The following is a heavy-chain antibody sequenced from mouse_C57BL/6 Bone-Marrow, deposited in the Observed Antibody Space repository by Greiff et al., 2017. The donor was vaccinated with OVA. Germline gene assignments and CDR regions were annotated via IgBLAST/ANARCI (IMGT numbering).Heavy chain of an antibody. D-gene: IGHD4-1*01. V-gene: IGHV5-16*01. J-gene: IGHJ1*03. CDR1: GFTFSDYY. CDR2: INYDGSST. CDR3: ARDSLTGTGGYFDV. Sequence: EVKLMESEGGLVQPGSSMKLSCTASGFTFSDYYMAWVRQVPEKGLEWVANINYDGSSTYYLDSLKSRFIISRDNAKNILYLQMSSLKSEDTATYYCARDSLTGTGGYFDVWGTGTTVTVSS.